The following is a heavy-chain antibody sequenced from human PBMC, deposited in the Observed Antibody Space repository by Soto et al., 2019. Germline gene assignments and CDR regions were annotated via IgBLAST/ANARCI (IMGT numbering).Heavy chain of an antibody. Sequence: EVQLVESGGGLVQPGGSLRLSCAASGFTFSDHYMDWVRQAPGKGLEWVGRTRNKANSYTTEYAASVKGRFTISRDDSKNSLYLQMNSLKTEDTAVYYCARGGGSFSYYYYGMDVWGQGTTVTVSS. CDR3: ARGGGSFSYYYYGMDV. CDR1: GFTFSDHY. V-gene: IGHV3-72*01. D-gene: IGHD1-26*01. CDR2: TRNKANSYTT. J-gene: IGHJ6*02.